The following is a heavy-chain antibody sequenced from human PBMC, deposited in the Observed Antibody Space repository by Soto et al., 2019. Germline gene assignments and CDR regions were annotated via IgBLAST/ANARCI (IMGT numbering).Heavy chain of an antibody. J-gene: IGHJ6*02. V-gene: IGHV3-23*01. Sequence: GGSLRLSCAASGFTFSSYAMSWVRQAPWKGLEWVSAISGSGGSTYYADSVKGRFTISRDNSKNTLYLQMNSLRAEDTAVYYCAKGGFSYYYYYYGMDVWGRGTTVTVS. CDR3: AKGGFSYYYYYYGMDV. CDR2: ISGSGGST. D-gene: IGHD3-3*01. CDR1: GFTFSSYA.